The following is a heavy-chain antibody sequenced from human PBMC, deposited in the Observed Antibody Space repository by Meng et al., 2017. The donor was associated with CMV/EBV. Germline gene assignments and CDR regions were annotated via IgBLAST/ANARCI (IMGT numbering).Heavy chain of an antibody. CDR2: ISSSGSTI. Sequence: GESLKISCAASGFTFSGYEMNWVRQAPGKGLEWVSYISSSGSTIYYADSVKGRFTISRDNAKNSLYLQMNSLRAEDTAVYYCARDNGVPAAPSFYYYYYYGMDVWGQGTTVTVSS. CDR3: ARDNGVPAAPSFYYYYYYGMDV. J-gene: IGHJ6*02. CDR1: GFTFSGYE. D-gene: IGHD2-2*01. V-gene: IGHV3-48*03.